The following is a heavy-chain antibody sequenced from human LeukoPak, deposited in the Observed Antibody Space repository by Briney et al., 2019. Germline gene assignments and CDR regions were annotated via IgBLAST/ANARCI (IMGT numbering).Heavy chain of an antibody. CDR2: ISYDGSNK. CDR1: GFTFSTYG. CDR3: AKNTGTYDGLIDS. D-gene: IGHD1-26*01. Sequence: GGSLRLSCAASGFTFSTYGIHWVRQAPGKGLEWVAVISYDGSNKFCADSVKGRFTISRDTSKNTLYLQMNSLRAEDTAMYYCAKNTGTYDGLIDSWGQGTLVTVSS. J-gene: IGHJ4*02. V-gene: IGHV3-30*18.